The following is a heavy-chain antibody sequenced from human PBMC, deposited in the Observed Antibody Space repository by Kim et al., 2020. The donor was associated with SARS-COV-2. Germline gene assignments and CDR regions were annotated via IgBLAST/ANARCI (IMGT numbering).Heavy chain of an antibody. J-gene: IGHJ6*02. V-gene: IGHV3-64D*06. CDR3: VKALSGAYYYYYGMDV. D-gene: IGHD7-27*01. Sequence: SVKSRFTITRDNSKNTLYLQMSSLRAEDTAVYYCVKALSGAYYYYYGMDVWGQGTTVTVSS.